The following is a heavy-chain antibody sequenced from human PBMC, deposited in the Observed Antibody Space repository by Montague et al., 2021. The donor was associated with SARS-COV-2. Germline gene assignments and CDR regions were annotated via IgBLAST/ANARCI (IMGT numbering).Heavy chain of an antibody. J-gene: IGHJ6*03. CDR2: INHGGST. CDR3: ARLRDGVVPSPILGVGPYYYYYHMDV. V-gene: IGHV4-34*01. Sequence: SETLSLTCAVHGTSFSSYYWNWIRQPPGKGLEWIGEINHGGSTKYSPSLKSRLTISADTSKNQFSLKLTSVAAADTAVYYCARLRDGVVPSPILGVGPYYYYYHMDVWGRGTTVTVSS. CDR1: GTSFSSYY. D-gene: IGHD3-10*01.